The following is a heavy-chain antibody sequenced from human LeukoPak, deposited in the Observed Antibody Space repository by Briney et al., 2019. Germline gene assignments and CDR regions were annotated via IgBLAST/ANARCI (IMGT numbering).Heavy chain of an antibody. J-gene: IGHJ4*02. CDR2: ISGSGSYT. V-gene: IGHV3-23*01. CDR1: GFTFSSYA. Sequence: GGSLRLSCDASGFTFSSYAMTWVRQAPGKGLECVSSISGSGSYTYYADSVKGRFTISRDNSKNTVYLQMNSLRVEDTAVYYRAKLPHSASGSYWDYWGQGTLVTVSS. D-gene: IGHD3-10*01. CDR3: AKLPHSASGSYWDY.